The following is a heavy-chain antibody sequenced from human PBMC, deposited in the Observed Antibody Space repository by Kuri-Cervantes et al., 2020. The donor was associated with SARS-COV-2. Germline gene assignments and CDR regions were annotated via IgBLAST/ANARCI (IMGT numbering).Heavy chain of an antibody. J-gene: IGHJ3*02. CDR1: GFTFSNYG. CDR3: ARDGLHYYDSSGYYYVRASDI. V-gene: IGHV3-30*02. Sequence: GESLKISCAASGFTFSNYGMHWVRQAPGKGLEWVAFVRYDGGEKHYADSAKGRFTISRDNAKNSLYLQMNSLRAEDTAVYYCARDGLHYYDSSGYYYVRASDIWGQGTMVTVSS. CDR2: VRYDGGEK. D-gene: IGHD3-22*01.